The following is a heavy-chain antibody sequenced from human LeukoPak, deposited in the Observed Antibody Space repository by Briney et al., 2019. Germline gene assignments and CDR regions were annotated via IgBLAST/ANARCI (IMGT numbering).Heavy chain of an antibody. CDR2: VRYDESTK. D-gene: IGHD2-2*01. J-gene: IGHJ4*02. Sequence: GGSLRLSCAASGFIFSNYGMHRVRQAPGKGLGWVAFVRYDESTKFYADSVKGRFTISRDNSKTTLYLQMNSLRAEDTAVYYCAKDVPAAYFDYWGQGTLVTVSS. CDR3: AKDVPAAYFDY. V-gene: IGHV3-30*02. CDR1: GFIFSNYG.